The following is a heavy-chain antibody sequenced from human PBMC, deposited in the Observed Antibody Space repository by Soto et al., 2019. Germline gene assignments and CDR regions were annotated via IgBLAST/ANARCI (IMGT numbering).Heavy chain of an antibody. J-gene: IGHJ4*02. CDR1: GGSISSYY. D-gene: IGHD6-13*01. CDR3: ARTGIAAAGTTSRGYYFDY. V-gene: IGHV4-59*08. Sequence: SETLSLTCTVSGGSISSYYWSWIRQPPGKGLEWIGYIYYSGSTNYNPSLKSRVTISVDQSKNQFSLKLSSVTAADTAVYYCARTGIAAAGTTSRGYYFDYWGQGTLVTVSS. CDR2: IYYSGST.